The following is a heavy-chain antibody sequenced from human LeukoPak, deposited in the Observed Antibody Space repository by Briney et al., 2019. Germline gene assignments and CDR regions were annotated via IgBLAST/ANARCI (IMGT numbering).Heavy chain of an antibody. V-gene: IGHV1-46*01. D-gene: IGHD4-17*01. J-gene: IGHJ4*02. CDR2: INPSGGST. CDR1: GYTFTYYF. Sequence: ASVKVSCKASGYTFTYYFMHWVRQAPGQGLEWMGMINPSGGSTNYAQKFLGRVTETMDTSTNTVYMELSSLRSEDTAVYYCARKVGGESAFDYWGQGTLVTVSP. CDR3: ARKVGGESAFDY.